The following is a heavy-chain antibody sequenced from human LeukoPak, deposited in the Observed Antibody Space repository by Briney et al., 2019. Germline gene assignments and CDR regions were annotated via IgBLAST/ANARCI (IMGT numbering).Heavy chain of an antibody. CDR2: IYYSGST. J-gene: IGHJ3*02. D-gene: IGHD3-22*01. V-gene: IGHV4-31*03. CDR1: GXSISSGGYY. Sequence: SETLSLTCTVSGXSISSGGYYWSWIRQHPGKGLEWIGYIYYSGSTYYNPSLKSRVTISVDTSKNQFSLKLSSVTAADTAVYYCARVFDGPITMIVVEGDAFDIWGQGTVVTVSS. CDR3: ARVFDGPITMIVVEGDAFDI.